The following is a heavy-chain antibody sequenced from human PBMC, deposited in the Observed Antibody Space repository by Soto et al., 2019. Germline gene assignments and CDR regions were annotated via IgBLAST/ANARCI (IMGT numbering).Heavy chain of an antibody. Sequence: ASVKVSCKASGYTFTSYGISWVRQAPGQGLEWMGWIRAYNGYTNYAQKFQGRVTVTTDTSTSTAYMELRDLISDDTAIYYCARASDGYRSGWYVGYFDFWGQGTLVTVSS. CDR2: IRAYNGYT. CDR1: GYTFTSYG. CDR3: ARASDGYRSGWYVGYFDF. J-gene: IGHJ4*02. V-gene: IGHV1-18*04. D-gene: IGHD6-19*01.